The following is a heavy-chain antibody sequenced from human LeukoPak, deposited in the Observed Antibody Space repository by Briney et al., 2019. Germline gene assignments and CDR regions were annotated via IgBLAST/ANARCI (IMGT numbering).Heavy chain of an antibody. CDR2: IIPIFGTA. J-gene: IGHJ5*02. D-gene: IGHD3-3*01. CDR1: GGTFSSYA. Sequence: ASVKVPCKASGGTFSSYAISWVRQAPGQGLEWMGGIIPIFGTANYAQKFQGRVTITTDESTSTAYMELSRLRSEDTAVYYCARVLTIFGVSNWFDPWGQGTLVTVSS. V-gene: IGHV1-69*05. CDR3: ARVLTIFGVSNWFDP.